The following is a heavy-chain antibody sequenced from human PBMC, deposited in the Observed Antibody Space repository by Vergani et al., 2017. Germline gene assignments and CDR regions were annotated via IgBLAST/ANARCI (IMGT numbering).Heavy chain of an antibody. CDR2: FDPEDGET. CDR3: ATPRLRFSYYYYYGMDV. D-gene: IGHD5-12*01. J-gene: IGHJ6*02. CDR1: GYSITDLS. V-gene: IGHV1-24*01. Sequence: QVQLVQSGAEVKKPGASVKVSCKVSGYSITDLSMHWGRQAPGKGLEWMGGFDPEDGETIYAQKFQGRVTMTEDTSTDTAYMELSSLRSEDTAVYYCATPRLRFSYYYYYGMDVWGQGTTVTVSS.